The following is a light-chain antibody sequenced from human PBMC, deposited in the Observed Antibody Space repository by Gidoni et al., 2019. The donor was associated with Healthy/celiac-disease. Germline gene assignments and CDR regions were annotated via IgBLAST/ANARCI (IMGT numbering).Light chain of an antibody. V-gene: IGKV1-5*01. CDR3: QQYNSYSSYT. Sequence: DIQMTPSPSPLSASVGDRVTITCRASQSISSWLAGYQQKPGKAAKLLIYDASSMESGVPSRISGSGAWAEFTLTISSRQPDDVVTYYCQQYNSYSSYTFGQGTKVEIK. CDR1: QSISSW. CDR2: DAS. J-gene: IGKJ2*01.